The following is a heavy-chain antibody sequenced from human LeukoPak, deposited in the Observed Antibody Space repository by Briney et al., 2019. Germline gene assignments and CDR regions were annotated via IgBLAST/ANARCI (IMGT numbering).Heavy chain of an antibody. Sequence: GGSLRLSCAASGFTFSSYGMHWVRQAPGKGLEWVAVISYDGSNKYYADSVKGRFTISRDNSKNTLYLQMNSLRAEDTAVYYCARDRSRYYDSSGYTFRYWGQGTLVTVSS. D-gene: IGHD3-22*01. CDR1: GFTFSSYG. CDR3: ARDRSRYYDSSGYTFRY. V-gene: IGHV3-30*19. J-gene: IGHJ4*02. CDR2: ISYDGSNK.